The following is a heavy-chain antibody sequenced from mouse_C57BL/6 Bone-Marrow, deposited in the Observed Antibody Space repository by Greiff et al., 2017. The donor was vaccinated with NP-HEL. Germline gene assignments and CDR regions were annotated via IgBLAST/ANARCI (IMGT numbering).Heavy chain of an antibody. CDR3: ARQRGKRGAMDY. CDR2: ISGGGGNT. Sequence: VQLVESGGGLVKPGGSLKLSCAASGFTFSSYTMSWVRQTPEKRLEWVATISGGGGNTYYPDSVKGRFTISRDNAKNTLYLQMSSLRSEDTALYYCARQRGKRGAMDYWGQGTSVTVSS. CDR1: GFTFSSYT. V-gene: IGHV5-9*01. D-gene: IGHD2-1*01. J-gene: IGHJ4*01.